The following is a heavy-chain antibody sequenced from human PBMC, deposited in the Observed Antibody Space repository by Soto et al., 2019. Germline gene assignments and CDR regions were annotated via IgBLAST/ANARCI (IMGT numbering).Heavy chain of an antibody. V-gene: IGHV1-69*01. D-gene: IGHD5-12*01. J-gene: IGHJ4*02. CDR2: IIPIFNSA. CDR1: GGTFNNYA. CDR3: AREVTVASYSFDF. Sequence: QVQLVQSGAEVKRPGSSVKVSCTASGGTFNNYALSWVRQAPGQGLEWMGGIIPIFNSANHAQKFQGRVTITADDSTSTAYMELRSLRPDDTAVYYCAREVTVASYSFDFWGQGTLVTVSS.